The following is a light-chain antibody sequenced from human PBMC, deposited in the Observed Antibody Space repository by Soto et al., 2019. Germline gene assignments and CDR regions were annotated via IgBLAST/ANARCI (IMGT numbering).Light chain of an antibody. CDR1: QSVSSNY. CDR3: QQYGSSPWT. Sequence: EIVLTQSPGTLSLSPGERATLSCRASQSVSSNYLAWYQQKPGQAPRLLIYGASSSATGIPDRFSGSGSGTDFPLTITSLEPEDFAVYYCQQYGSSPWTFGQGTMVEIK. V-gene: IGKV3-20*01. J-gene: IGKJ1*01. CDR2: GAS.